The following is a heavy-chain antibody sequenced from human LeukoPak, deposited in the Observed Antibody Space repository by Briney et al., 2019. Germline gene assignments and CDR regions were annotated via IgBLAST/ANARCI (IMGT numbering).Heavy chain of an antibody. V-gene: IGHV4-61*09. D-gene: IGHD3-22*01. Sequence: SQTLSLTCAVSGGSISSGDYSWNWIRQPPGKGLEWIRYIYTSGSTNYNPSLKSRVTISVDTSKNQFSLKLGSVTAADTAVYYCARLSYYDSSLDYWGQGTLVTVSS. CDR2: IYTSGST. CDR1: GGSISSGDYS. J-gene: IGHJ4*02. CDR3: ARLSYYDSSLDY.